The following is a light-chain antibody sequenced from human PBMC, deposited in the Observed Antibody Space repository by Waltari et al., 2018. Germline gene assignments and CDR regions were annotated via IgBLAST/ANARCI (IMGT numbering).Light chain of an antibody. V-gene: IGLV2-23*03. Sequence: QSALTQPASVSGSPGQSLTISCTGPSSAVGSNNLVHWYQQHPGQAPKFVIYEGSERPSVISNRFSGSKSGITASLTISGLQPEDEADYYCCSYAGSGTFVVFGGGTKLTVL. CDR3: CSYAGSGTFVV. CDR2: EGS. J-gene: IGLJ2*01. CDR1: SSAVGSNNL.